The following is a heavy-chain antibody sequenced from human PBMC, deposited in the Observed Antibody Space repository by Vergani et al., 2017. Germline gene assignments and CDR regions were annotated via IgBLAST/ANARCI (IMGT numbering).Heavy chain of an antibody. D-gene: IGHD3-22*01. CDR1: GFTFSDYY. CDR2: ISSSGSTI. J-gene: IGHJ3*02. V-gene: IGHV3-11*01. CDR3: AKLGRYYDSSGYYRYDAFDI. Sequence: VQLVESGGGLVKPGGSLRLSCAASGFTFSDYYMSWIRQAPGKGLEWVSYISSSGSTIYYADSVKGRFTISRDNAKNSLYLQMNSLRAEDTAVYYCAKLGRYYDSSGYYRYDAFDIWGQGTMVTVSS.